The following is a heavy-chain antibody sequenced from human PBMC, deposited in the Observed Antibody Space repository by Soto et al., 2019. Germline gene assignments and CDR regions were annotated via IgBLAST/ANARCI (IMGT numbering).Heavy chain of an antibody. D-gene: IGHD6-6*01. V-gene: IGHV3-30*04. Sequence: QVQLVESGGGVVQPGRSLRLSCAASGFTFSTYAMHWVRQAPGKGLEWVAVISYAGSNKYYADSVKGRFTISRENPKNTLYLQMNSLRAADTAVYFCARDLGIAARRGGMDVWGQGTTVTVSS. CDR2: ISYAGSNK. J-gene: IGHJ6*02. CDR1: GFTFSTYA. CDR3: ARDLGIAARRGGMDV.